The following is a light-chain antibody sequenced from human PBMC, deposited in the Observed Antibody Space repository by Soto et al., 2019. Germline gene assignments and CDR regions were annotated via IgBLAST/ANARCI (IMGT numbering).Light chain of an antibody. Sequence: QSALTQPPSASGSPGQSVTISCTGTSGVSWYQQHPGKAPKLLNYEVTKRPSGVPDRFSGSKSGNTASLTVSGLQAEDEADYYCSSYRGSNIFVVFGGGTKVTVL. J-gene: IGLJ2*01. CDR2: EVT. CDR1: SGV. CDR3: SSYRGSNIFVV. V-gene: IGLV2-8*01.